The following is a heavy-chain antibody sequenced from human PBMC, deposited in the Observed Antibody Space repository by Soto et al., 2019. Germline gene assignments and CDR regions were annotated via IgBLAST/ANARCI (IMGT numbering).Heavy chain of an antibody. J-gene: IGHJ6*02. V-gene: IGHV3-23*01. CDR2: ISGSGGST. CDR3: AKSITMVRGAPRVYYYGMDV. D-gene: IGHD3-10*01. Sequence: PGGSLRLSCAASGFTFSSYAMSWVRQAPGKGLEWVSAISGSGGSTYYADSVKGRFTISGDNSKNTLYLQMNSLRAEDTAVYYCAKSITMVRGAPRVYYYGMDVWGQGTTVTVSS. CDR1: GFTFSSYA.